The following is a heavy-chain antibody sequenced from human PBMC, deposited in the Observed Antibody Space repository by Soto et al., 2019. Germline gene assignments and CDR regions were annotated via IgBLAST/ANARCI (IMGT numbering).Heavy chain of an antibody. J-gene: IGHJ4*02. V-gene: IGHV3-15*01. CDR1: GFTFSDAW. Sequence: EVHLVESGGDLVKPGGSLRLSCAASGFTFSDAWMSWVRQAPGKGLEWIGRIKRRADGGTTDYAAPVKGRFTISRDDSKNTLYLKMNSLKTEDTAVYFCTTAATTVTTIDYWGQGTLVTVSS. CDR3: TTAATTVTTIDY. CDR2: IKRRADGGTT. D-gene: IGHD4-17*01.